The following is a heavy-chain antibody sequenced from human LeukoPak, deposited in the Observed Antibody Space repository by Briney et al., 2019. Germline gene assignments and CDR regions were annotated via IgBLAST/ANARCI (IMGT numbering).Heavy chain of an antibody. CDR2: ISVSGGTT. CDR3: AKTLHDPGDTLWSGPTDY. J-gene: IGHJ4*02. Sequence: GGSLRLSCAASGFTFSSYAMTWVRQAPGKGLEWVSGISVSGGTTHYADSVKGRFTISRDNPKNTLYLQMNSLRDEDTAVYYCAKTLHDPGDTLWSGPTDYWGQGTLVTVSS. CDR1: GFTFSSYA. D-gene: IGHD3-3*01. V-gene: IGHV3-23*01.